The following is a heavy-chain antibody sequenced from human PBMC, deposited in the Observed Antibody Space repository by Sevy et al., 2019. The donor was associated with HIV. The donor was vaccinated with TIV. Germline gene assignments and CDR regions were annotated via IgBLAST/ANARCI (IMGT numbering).Heavy chain of an antibody. Sequence: GGSLRLSCAASGFTFSSYSMNWVRQAPGKGLEWVSSISSSSSYIYYADSVKGRFTISRDNAKNSLYLQMNSLRAEDTAVYYCASALMTTVAYYYYYGMDVWGQGTTVTVS. D-gene: IGHD4-4*01. CDR3: ASALMTTVAYYYYYGMDV. V-gene: IGHV3-21*01. J-gene: IGHJ6*02. CDR1: GFTFSSYS. CDR2: ISSSSSYI.